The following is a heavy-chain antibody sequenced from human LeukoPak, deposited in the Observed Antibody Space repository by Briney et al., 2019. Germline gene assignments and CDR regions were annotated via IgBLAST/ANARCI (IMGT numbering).Heavy chain of an antibody. CDR1: GFTVSSNY. V-gene: IGHV3-66*01. Sequence: GGSLRLSCAASGFTVSSNYMSWVRQAPGRGLEWVSVIYSGGSTYYADSVKGRFTISRDNSKNTLYLQVNSLRAEDTAVYYCARSHDYGDYHDSYYSYGMDVWGQGTTVTVSS. CDR3: ARSHDYGDYHDSYYSYGMDV. J-gene: IGHJ6*02. CDR2: IYSGGST. D-gene: IGHD4-17*01.